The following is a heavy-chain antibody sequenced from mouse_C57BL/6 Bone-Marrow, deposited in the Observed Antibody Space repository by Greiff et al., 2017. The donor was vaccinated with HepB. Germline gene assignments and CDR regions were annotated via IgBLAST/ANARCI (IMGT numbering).Heavy chain of an antibody. Sequence: QVQLQQPGAELVKPGASVKLSCKASGYTFTSYWMHWVKQRPGQGLEWIGVIHPNSGSTNYNEKFKSKATLTVDKSSSTAYMQLSSLTSEDSAVYYCARAGWLTAWFAYWGQGTLVTVSA. CDR1: GYTFTSYW. CDR3: ARAGWLTAWFAY. CDR2: IHPNSGST. V-gene: IGHV1-64*01. J-gene: IGHJ3*01. D-gene: IGHD2-3*01.